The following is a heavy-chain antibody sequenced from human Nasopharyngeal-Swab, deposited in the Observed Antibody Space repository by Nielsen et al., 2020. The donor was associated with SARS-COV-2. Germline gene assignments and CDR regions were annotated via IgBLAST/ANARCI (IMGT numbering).Heavy chain of an antibody. J-gene: IGHJ4*02. CDR3: ARGRPLGGYYFGYFDY. D-gene: IGHD3-3*01. CDR2: IKQDASEM. Sequence: GESLKISCAASGFTFSGYWMSWVRQVPGKGPEWVANIKQDASEMYYVDSVKGRFTISTDNAKSSLFLQMNSLRAEDTAVYFCARGRPLGGYYFGYFDYWGQGTLVTVSS. V-gene: IGHV3-7*01. CDR1: GFTFSGYW.